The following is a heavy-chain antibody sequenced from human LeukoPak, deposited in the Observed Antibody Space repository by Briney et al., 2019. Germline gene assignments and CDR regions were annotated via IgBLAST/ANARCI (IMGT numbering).Heavy chain of an antibody. CDR2: IYYSGST. CDR3: ARNFCTGGSCYINDD. D-gene: IGHD2-15*01. V-gene: IGHV4-59*01. J-gene: IGHJ4*02. Sequence: SETLSLTCTVSGGTISSYYWSWIRQPPGKGLEWIGYIYYSGSTNYNPSLKSRVTISVDTSKNQFSLKLSSVTAADTAVYYCARNFCTGGSCYINDDWGQGILVTVSS. CDR1: GGTISSYY.